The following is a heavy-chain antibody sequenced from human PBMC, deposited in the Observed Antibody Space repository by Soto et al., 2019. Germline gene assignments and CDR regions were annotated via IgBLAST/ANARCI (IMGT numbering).Heavy chain of an antibody. V-gene: IGHV3-48*02. D-gene: IGHD7-27*01. Sequence: ESGGGLVQPGGSLRLSCTASGFTFSNYNMNWVRQAPGKGLEWVSYISNSSSTIFYGDSVKGRFTISRDNAKNSLYLQMSGLRDEDTAMYFCARVNKGEGATATNWGFDPWGQGTLVTVSS. CDR3: ARVNKGEGATATNWGFDP. CDR1: GFTFSNYN. J-gene: IGHJ5*02. CDR2: ISNSSSTI.